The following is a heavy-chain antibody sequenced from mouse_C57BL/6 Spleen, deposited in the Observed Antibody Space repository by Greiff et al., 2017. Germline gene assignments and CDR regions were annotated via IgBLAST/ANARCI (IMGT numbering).Heavy chain of an antibody. Sequence: EVHLVESGEGLVKPGGSLKLSCAASGFTFSSYAMSWVRQTPEKRLEWVAYISSGGDYIYYADTVNGRFTISRDNARNTLYLQMSSLNSEDTAMYYCTREDGYYLYYYAMDYWGQGTSVTVSS. CDR2: ISSGGDYI. V-gene: IGHV5-9-1*02. CDR3: TREDGYYLYYYAMDY. J-gene: IGHJ4*01. CDR1: GFTFSSYA. D-gene: IGHD2-3*01.